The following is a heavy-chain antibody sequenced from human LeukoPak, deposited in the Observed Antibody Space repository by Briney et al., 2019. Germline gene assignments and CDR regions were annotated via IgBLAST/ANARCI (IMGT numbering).Heavy chain of an antibody. CDR1: GFIFRSYA. Sequence: GGSLGLSCAASGFIFRSYAMSWVRQAPGKGPEWVSTISGSGDSTHLADSVKGRFAISRDNSQSTLFLQMNSLRAEDTALYFCAKGSPPQFYGSGTFYTTFDFWGQGTLVTVSS. CDR3: AKGSPPQFYGSGTFYTTFDF. J-gene: IGHJ4*02. D-gene: IGHD3-10*01. V-gene: IGHV3-23*01. CDR2: ISGSGDST.